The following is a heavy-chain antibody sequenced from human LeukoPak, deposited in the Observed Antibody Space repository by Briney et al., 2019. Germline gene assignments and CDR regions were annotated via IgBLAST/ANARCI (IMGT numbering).Heavy chain of an antibody. V-gene: IGHV4-39*07. Sequence: SETLSLTCTVSGGSISSSSYYWGWLRQPPGKGLEWIGSIYYSGSTYYNPSLKSRVTISVDTSKNQFSLKLSSVTAADTAVYYCARDSYYYDSSGYYYFDYWGQGTLVTVSS. D-gene: IGHD3-22*01. CDR3: ARDSYYYDSSGYYYFDY. CDR1: GGSISSSSYY. J-gene: IGHJ4*02. CDR2: IYYSGST.